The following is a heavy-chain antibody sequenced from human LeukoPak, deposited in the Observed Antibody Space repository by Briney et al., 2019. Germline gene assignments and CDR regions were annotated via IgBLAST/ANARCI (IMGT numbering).Heavy chain of an antibody. D-gene: IGHD2-2*01. Sequence: GGSLRLSCEASGFTFDDYGLSWVRQAPGMGLEWVSAIYWDGGSTGYADSVKGRFTIFRDNAKNTLYLQMNSLRAEDTALYYCPRDILIGYCSSASCYGAFDIWGQGTMVTVSS. CDR3: PRDILIGYCSSASCYGAFDI. CDR2: IYWDGGST. J-gene: IGHJ3*02. V-gene: IGHV3-20*04. CDR1: GFTFDDYG.